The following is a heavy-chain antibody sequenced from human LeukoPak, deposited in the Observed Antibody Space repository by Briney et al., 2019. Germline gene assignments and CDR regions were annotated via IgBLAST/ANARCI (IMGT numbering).Heavy chain of an antibody. Sequence: GGSLRLSCAVSGLPFSNHWMTWVRQAPGKGLERVANINQDGSEIYYVDSVKGRFSISRDNAKSSLYLQMNSLRVEDTAMYFCAREGYGDYHIWGQGTIVTVSS. D-gene: IGHD4-17*01. V-gene: IGHV3-7*01. CDR3: AREGYGDYHI. J-gene: IGHJ3*02. CDR2: INQDGSEI. CDR1: GLPFSNHW.